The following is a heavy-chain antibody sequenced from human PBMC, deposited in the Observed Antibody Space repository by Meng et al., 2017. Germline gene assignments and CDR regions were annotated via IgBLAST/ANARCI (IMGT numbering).Heavy chain of an antibody. CDR1: GFTFSSYG. J-gene: IGHJ4*02. CDR3: ASPYY. V-gene: IGHV3-33*01. CDR2: IWYDESNK. Sequence: GESLKISCAASGFTFSSYGMHWVRQAPGKGLEWVAVIWYDESNKYYADSVKGRFTISRDNSKNTLYLQMNSLGAEDTAVYYCASPYYWGQGTLVTVSS.